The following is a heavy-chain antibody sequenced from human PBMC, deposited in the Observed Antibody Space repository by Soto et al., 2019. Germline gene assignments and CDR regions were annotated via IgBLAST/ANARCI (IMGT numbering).Heavy chain of an antibody. J-gene: IGHJ4*02. CDR1: GGSISSGY. V-gene: IGHV4-59*06. CDR3: ARDGTIFGVFDY. Sequence: SEALSLTCSVSGGSISSGYWTWIRHPPGKGLEWIGYIYYSGSTYYNPSLKSRVTISVDTSKNQFSLKLSSVTAADTAVYYCARDGTIFGVFDYWGQGTLVTVSS. CDR2: IYYSGST. D-gene: IGHD3-3*01.